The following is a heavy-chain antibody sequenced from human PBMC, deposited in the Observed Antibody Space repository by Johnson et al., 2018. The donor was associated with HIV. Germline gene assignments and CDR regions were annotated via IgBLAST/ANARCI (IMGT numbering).Heavy chain of an antibody. J-gene: IGHJ3*02. Sequence: VQLVESGGGLVKPGGSLRLSCAASGFTFSSYWMSWVRQAPGKGLEWVANIKQDGSEKYYVDSVKGRFTISRDNAKNSLYLQMNSLRAEDTAVYYCARAPIYYYDSPRHAFDIWGQGTMVTVSS. D-gene: IGHD3-22*01. CDR3: ARAPIYYYDSPRHAFDI. V-gene: IGHV3-7*01. CDR1: GFTFSSYW. CDR2: IKQDGSEK.